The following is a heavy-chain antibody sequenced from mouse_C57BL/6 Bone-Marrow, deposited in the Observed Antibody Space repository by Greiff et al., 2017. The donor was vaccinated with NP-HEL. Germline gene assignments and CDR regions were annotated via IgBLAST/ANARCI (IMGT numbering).Heavy chain of an antibody. Sequence: EVKLVESGGGLVKPGGSLKLSCAASGFTFSSYAMSWVRQTPEKRLEWVATISDGGSYTYYPDNVKGRFTISRDNAKNNLYLQRSHLKSEDTAMYYCARDYYGFAYWGQGTLVTVSA. CDR2: ISDGGSYT. D-gene: IGHD1-1*01. CDR3: ARDYYGFAY. CDR1: GFTFSSYA. J-gene: IGHJ3*01. V-gene: IGHV5-4*01.